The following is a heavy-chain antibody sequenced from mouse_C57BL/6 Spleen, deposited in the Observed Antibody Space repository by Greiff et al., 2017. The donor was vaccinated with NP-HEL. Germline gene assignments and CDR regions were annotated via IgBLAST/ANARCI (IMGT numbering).Heavy chain of an antibody. D-gene: IGHD2-1*01. CDR1: GYTFTSYW. CDR2: IHPNSGST. Sequence: QVQLQQPGAALVKPGASVKLSCKASGYTFTSYWMHWVKQRPGQGLEWIGMIHPNSGSTNYNEKFKSKATLTVDKSSSTAYMQLSSLTSEDSAVYYCARERGKEGNAMDYWGQGTSVTVSS. J-gene: IGHJ4*01. V-gene: IGHV1-64*01. CDR3: ARERGKEGNAMDY.